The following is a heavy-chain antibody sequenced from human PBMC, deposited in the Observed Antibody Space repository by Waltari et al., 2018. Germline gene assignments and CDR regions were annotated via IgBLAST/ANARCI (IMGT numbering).Heavy chain of an antibody. CDR3: ARVDHDDESCAY. V-gene: IGHV3-7*01. Sequence: EVQLVESGGGLVQPGGSLRLSCAASGFTFSDYWMAWVRQAAGKGVEWVDKIKADGSERKQADAVKGRFTISRDNADNSLFLQMTSLRAEDTAVYYCARVDHDDESCAYWGQGTLVTVSS. CDR1: GFTFSDYW. J-gene: IGHJ4*02. D-gene: IGHD3-16*01. CDR2: IKADGSER.